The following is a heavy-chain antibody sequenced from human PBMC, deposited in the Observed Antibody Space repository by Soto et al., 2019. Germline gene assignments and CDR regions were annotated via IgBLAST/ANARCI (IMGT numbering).Heavy chain of an antibody. D-gene: IGHD3-9*01. V-gene: IGHV3-74*01. CDR3: ARSPWGYYID. CDR2: ITTDGSST. CDR1: GFSFSSYW. Sequence: EVQLVESGGGLVQPGGSLRLSCADSGFSFSSYWMHWVRQGPGKGLVWVSRITTDGSSTNYADSVKGRFTISRDNAKNTVYLQMNSLRAEDTAVYYCARSPWGYYIDWGQGTMVTVSS. J-gene: IGHJ3*01.